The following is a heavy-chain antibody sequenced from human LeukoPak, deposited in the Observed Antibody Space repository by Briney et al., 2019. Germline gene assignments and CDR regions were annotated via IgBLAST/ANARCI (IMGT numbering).Heavy chain of an antibody. D-gene: IGHD2-15*01. CDR1: GFTFSSYW. Sequence: GGSLRLSCAASGFTFSSYWMHWVRQAPGEGQVWVSRINSDGRSTSYAYSVDGRFTISRDNAKNTVYLQMNRLRDEDTALYYCVRDKGRSPGYWLDPWGHGTLVTAYS. J-gene: IGHJ5*02. CDR3: VRDKGRSPGYWLDP. CDR2: INSDGRST. V-gene: IGHV3-74*01.